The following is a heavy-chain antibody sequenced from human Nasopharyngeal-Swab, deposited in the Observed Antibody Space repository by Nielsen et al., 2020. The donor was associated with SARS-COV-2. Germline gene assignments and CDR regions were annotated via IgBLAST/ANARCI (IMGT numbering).Heavy chain of an antibody. V-gene: IGHV4-34*01. J-gene: IGHJ6*02. CDR3: ARRWGGGSKSYHRLYYYYGMDV. D-gene: IGHD3-10*01. Sequence: GPLRLSCAVYGGSFSGYYWSRIRQPPGKGLEWIGEINLRGSSNYNPSLKSRVTISVETSKNQFSLKLSSVTAADTAVYYCARRWGGGSKSYHRLYYYYGMDVWGQGTTVTVSS. CDR1: GGSFSGYY. CDR2: INLRGSS.